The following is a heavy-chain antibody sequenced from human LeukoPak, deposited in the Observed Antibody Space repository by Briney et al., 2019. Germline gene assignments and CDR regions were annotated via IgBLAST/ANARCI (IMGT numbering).Heavy chain of an antibody. V-gene: IGHV1-18*04. CDR1: AYTFPRYG. CDR3: ARDSGVDSVVVPAAMPAGY. D-gene: IGHD2-2*03. J-gene: IGHJ4*02. Sequence: GASVKVSCKASAYTFPRYGTSWVRQAPGQALEWMGWISAYNGNTNYAQKLQGRVTMPTDTYTSTGYMELRSLRSDDTAVGYCARDSGVDSVVVPAAMPAGYWGQGTLVTVSS. CDR2: ISAYNGNT.